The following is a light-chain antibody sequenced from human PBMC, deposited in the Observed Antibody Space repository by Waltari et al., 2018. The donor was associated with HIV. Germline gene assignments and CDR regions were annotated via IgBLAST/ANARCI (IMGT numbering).Light chain of an antibody. Sequence: QSPLTQPASVSGSPGQPVTITCTGTTSDFGSSMSCSRYQRHPGKGPRLIIYNVNRPPSGISSRFSGSKSGNTASLTISGLQADDEAEYSCCSYAGTVTYLVFGGGTKLTVL. CDR2: NVN. CDR3: CSYAGTVTYLV. CDR1: TSDFGSSMS. V-gene: IGLV2-23*02. J-gene: IGLJ2*01.